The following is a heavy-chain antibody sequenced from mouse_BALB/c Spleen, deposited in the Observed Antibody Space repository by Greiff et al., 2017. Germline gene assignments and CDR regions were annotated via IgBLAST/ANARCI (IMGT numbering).Heavy chain of an antibody. CDR2: ISYSGST. Sequence: VQLKESGPGLVKPSQSLSLTCTVTGYSITSDYAWNWIRQFPGNKLEWMGYISYSGSTSYNPSLKSRISITRDTSKNQFFLQLNSVTTEDTATYYCARNYRYPWFAYWGQGTLVTVSA. J-gene: IGHJ3*01. D-gene: IGHD2-14*01. CDR1: GYSITSDYA. CDR3: ARNYRYPWFAY. V-gene: IGHV3-2*02.